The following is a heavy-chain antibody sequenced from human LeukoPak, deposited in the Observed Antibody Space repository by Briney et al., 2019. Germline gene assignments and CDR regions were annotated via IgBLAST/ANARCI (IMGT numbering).Heavy chain of an antibody. J-gene: IGHJ3*02. V-gene: IGHV3-33*01. CDR2: IWYDGSNK. CDR1: GFTFSSYG. Sequence: GRSLRLSCAASGFTFSSYGMHWVRQAPGKGLEWVAVIWYDGSNKYYADSVKGRFTISRDNSKNTLYLRMNSLRAEDTAVYYCARARGSYHVDAFDIWGQGTMVTVSS. CDR3: ARARGSYHVDAFDI. D-gene: IGHD1-26*01.